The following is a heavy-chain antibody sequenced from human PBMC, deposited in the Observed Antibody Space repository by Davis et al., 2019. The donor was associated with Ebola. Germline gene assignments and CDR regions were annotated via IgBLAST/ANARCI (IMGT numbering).Heavy chain of an antibody. CDR1: GFTFSSYW. J-gene: IGHJ5*02. V-gene: IGHV3-74*01. CDR2: INSDGSST. CDR3: ARERGLEYFSLVDTAIVNWFDP. D-gene: IGHD5-18*01. Sequence: GESLKISCAASGFTFSSYWMHWVRQAPGKGLVWVSRINSDGSSTSYADSVKGRFTISRDNAMNTLYLQMNSLRAEDTAVYYCARERGLEYFSLVDTAIVNWFDPWGQGTLVTVSS.